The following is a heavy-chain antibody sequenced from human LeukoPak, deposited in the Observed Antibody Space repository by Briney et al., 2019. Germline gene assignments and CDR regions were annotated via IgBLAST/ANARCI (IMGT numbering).Heavy chain of an antibody. J-gene: IGHJ4*02. CDR1: GYTFTSYG. Sequence: GASVKVSCKASGYTFTSYGISWVRQAPGQGLEWMGWISAYNGNTNYAQKLQGRVTMTTDTPTSTAYMELRSLRSDDTAVYYCARCDRGPHTAMADYWGQGTLVTVSS. CDR2: ISAYNGNT. V-gene: IGHV1-18*01. D-gene: IGHD5-18*01. CDR3: ARCDRGPHTAMADY.